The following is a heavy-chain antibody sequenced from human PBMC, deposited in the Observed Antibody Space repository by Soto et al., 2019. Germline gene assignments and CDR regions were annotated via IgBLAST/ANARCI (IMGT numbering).Heavy chain of an antibody. D-gene: IGHD3-22*01. V-gene: IGHV1-69*13. J-gene: IGHJ4*02. CDR3: ETARMHYSYDSSGYSYFDY. CDR1: GGTFSSYA. Sequence: SVKVSCKASGGTFSSYAISWVRQAPGQGLEWMGGIIPIFCTANYAQKFQGRVTITADESTSTAYMELSSLRSEHTAVYSCETARMHYSYDSSGYSYFDYWGQGTLVTVSS. CDR2: IIPIFCTA.